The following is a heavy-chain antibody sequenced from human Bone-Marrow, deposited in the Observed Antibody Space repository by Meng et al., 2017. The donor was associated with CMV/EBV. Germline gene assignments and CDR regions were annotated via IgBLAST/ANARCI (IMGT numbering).Heavy chain of an antibody. J-gene: IGHJ4*02. D-gene: IGHD3-3*01. CDR1: GYTFTSYG. CDR3: ATARFLEWFTLDY. V-gene: IGHV1-18*01. CDR2: ISAYNGNT. Sequence: ASVKVSCKASGYTFTSYGISWVRQAPGQGLEWMGWISAYNGNTNYAQKLQGRVTMTTDTSTSTAYMELSSLRSEDTAVYYCATARFLEWFTLDYWGQGTLVTVSS.